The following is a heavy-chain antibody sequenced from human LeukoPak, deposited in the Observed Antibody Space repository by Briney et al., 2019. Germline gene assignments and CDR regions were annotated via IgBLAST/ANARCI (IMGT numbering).Heavy chain of an antibody. D-gene: IGHD2-2*01. CDR2: ISSSGSTI. V-gene: IGHV3-11*01. CDR3: ARGARYQLLTQDYYYMDV. J-gene: IGHJ6*03. CDR1: GFTFSDYY. Sequence: GGSLRLSCAAFGFTFSDYYMSWIRQAPGKGLEWVSYISSSGSTIYYADSVKGRFTISRDNAKNSLYLQMNSLRGEDTAVYYCARGARYQLLTQDYYYMDVWGKGTTVTVSS.